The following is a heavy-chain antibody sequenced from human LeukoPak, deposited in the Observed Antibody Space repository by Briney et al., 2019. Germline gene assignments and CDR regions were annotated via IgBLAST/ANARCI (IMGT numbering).Heavy chain of an antibody. CDR1: GYRFTTYW. V-gene: IGHV5-51*01. CDR2: IYPGDSDT. J-gene: IGHJ4*02. D-gene: IGHD2-15*01. CDR3: ARQRYCSGGTCYPDY. Sequence: GESLKISCQGSGYRFTTYWIGWVRQMPGKGLEWMGIIYPGDSDTRYSPSFQGQVTISADKSISTAYLQWSSLKASDTAMYYCARQRYCSGGTCYPDYWGQGTLVTVSS.